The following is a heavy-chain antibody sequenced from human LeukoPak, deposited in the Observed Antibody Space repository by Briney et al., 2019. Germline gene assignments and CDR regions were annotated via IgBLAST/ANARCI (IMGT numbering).Heavy chain of an antibody. V-gene: IGHV4-34*01. CDR3: ARGVRYFDWLSLWNY. J-gene: IGHJ4*02. CDR2: INHSGST. CDR1: GGSFSGYF. D-gene: IGHD3-9*01. Sequence: SETLSLTCAVYGGSFSGYFWSWIRQPPGKGLERIGEINHSGSTNYNPSLKSRVTMSVDTSKNQFSLKLSSVTAADTAVYYCARGVRYFDWLSLWNYWGQGTLVTVSS.